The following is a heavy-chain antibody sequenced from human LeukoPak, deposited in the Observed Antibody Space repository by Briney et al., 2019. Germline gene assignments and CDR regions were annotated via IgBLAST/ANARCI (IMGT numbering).Heavy chain of an antibody. D-gene: IGHD2-2*01. Sequence: GESLRLTCAASGFTFNNYGMHWVRQAPGKGLEWVAVISYDGRNIHYPDSVKGRFTISRDISTDTLWLQMDSLRTEDTAVYYCAKGPLRGTAAAIDYWGQGTLVTVSS. CDR3: AKGPLRGTAAAIDY. J-gene: IGHJ4*02. V-gene: IGHV3-30*18. CDR1: GFTFNNYG. CDR2: ISYDGRNI.